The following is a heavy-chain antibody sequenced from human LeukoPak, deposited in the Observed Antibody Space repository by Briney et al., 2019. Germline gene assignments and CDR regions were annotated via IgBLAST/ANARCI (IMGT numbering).Heavy chain of an antibody. D-gene: IGHD5-18*01. CDR1: GFAFDDYA. CDR3: TKVHNTAIVGGFDS. Sequence: GGSLRLSRAASGFAFDDYAMYWVRQAPGKGPEWVSVISWSSASIVYADSVKGRFIVSRDNAKNSLYLQMNSLRPEDTAFYYCTKVHNTAIVGGFDSWGQGALVTVSS. CDR2: ISWSSASI. J-gene: IGHJ4*02. V-gene: IGHV3-9*01.